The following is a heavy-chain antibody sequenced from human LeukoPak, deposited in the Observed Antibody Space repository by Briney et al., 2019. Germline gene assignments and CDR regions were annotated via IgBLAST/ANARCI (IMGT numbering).Heavy chain of an antibody. V-gene: IGHV7-4-1*02. CDR3: AIWYCSGGRCYSNARTFDY. CDR1: GYTFTSYA. Sequence: ASVKVSCKASGYTFTSYAMNWVREAPGQGLEWMGWINTNTGNPTYAQGLTRRFVFSLDTSVSTAYLQISSLKAEDTAVYYCAIWYCSGGRCYSNARTFDYWGQGTRVSVSS. D-gene: IGHD2-15*01. J-gene: IGHJ4*02. CDR2: INTNTGNP.